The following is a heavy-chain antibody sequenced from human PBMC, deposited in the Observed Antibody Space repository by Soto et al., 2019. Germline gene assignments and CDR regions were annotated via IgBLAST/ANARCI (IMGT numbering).Heavy chain of an antibody. CDR1: GGTFSSYA. CDR3: ARGTTVVTPYWFDP. V-gene: IGHV1-69*13. D-gene: IGHD4-17*01. J-gene: IGHJ5*02. Sequence: SVKVSCKASGGTFSSYAISWVRQAPGQGLGWMGGIIPIFGTANYAQKFQGRVTITADESTSTAYMELSSLRSEDTAVYYCARGTTVVTPYWFDPWGQGTLVTVSS. CDR2: IIPIFGTA.